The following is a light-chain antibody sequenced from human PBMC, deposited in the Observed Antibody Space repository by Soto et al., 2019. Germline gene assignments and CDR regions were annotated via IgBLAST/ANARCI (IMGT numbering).Light chain of an antibody. J-gene: IGKJ4*01. CDR1: QSVSSY. Sequence: EFVFTQSPGTLSLSPGERATLSCRAGQSVSSYLAWYQQKPGQAPRLLIYDASNRATGIPARFSGSGSGTEFTLTISSLQSEDCAIYYCQQYHTWPITFGGGPRWIS. CDR3: QQYHTWPIT. V-gene: IGKV3D-15*01. CDR2: DAS.